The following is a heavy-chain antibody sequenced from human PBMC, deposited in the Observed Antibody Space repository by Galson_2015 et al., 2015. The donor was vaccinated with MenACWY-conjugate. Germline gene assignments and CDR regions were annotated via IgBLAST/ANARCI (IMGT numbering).Heavy chain of an antibody. J-gene: IGHJ5*02. D-gene: IGHD5-12*01. CDR3: TRGNDGYGRFDP. Sequence: SLRLSCAASGFTFNQYWMHWVRQAPGRGLVGVSRISPEGSVTKIADSVTGRCTLSRDNAKNTLYLQMKRLSGDDTAVYSCTRGNDGYGRFDPWGQGTLVPVAS. V-gene: IGHV3-74*01. CDR2: ISPEGSVT. CDR1: GFTFNQYW.